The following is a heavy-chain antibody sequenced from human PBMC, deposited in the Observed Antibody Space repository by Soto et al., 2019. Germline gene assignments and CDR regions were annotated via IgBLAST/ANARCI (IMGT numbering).Heavy chain of an antibody. J-gene: IGHJ5*02. V-gene: IGHV1-18*01. CDR2: ISAYNGNT. Sequence: ASVKVSCKASGYTFTSYGISWVRQAPGQGLEWMGWISAYNGNTNYAQKFQGRVTMTTDTSTSTAYMELRSLRSDDTAVYYCARDIFWGGFGDPNWLAPWGQGTLVTVSS. D-gene: IGHD3-10*01. CDR1: GYTFTSYG. CDR3: ARDIFWGGFGDPNWLAP.